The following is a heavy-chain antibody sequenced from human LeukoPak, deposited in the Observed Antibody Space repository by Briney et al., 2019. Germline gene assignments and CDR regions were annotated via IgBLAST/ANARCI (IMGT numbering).Heavy chain of an antibody. J-gene: IGHJ4*02. CDR3: ARAMATIAYIYYSDY. D-gene: IGHD5-24*01. Sequence: SVKVSCKASGGTFSSYAITWVRQAPGQGLEWMGRIIPILGIANYAQKFQGRVTMTADQSTSTAYMELSSLRSEDTAVYYCARAMATIAYIYYSDYWGQGTLVTVSS. V-gene: IGHV1-69*04. CDR1: GGTFSSYA. CDR2: IIPILGIA.